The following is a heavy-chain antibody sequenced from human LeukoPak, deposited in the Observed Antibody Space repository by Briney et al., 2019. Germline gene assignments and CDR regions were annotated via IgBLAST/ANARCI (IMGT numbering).Heavy chain of an antibody. CDR3: AKGMKGETTSQNFYYYNMDV. Sequence: GGSLRLSCAAYGFTFNTYGMHWVRQAPGKGLQWVAYIRYHGRNEYYIDSVRGRFTISRDNSKNTLYLQMNSLRPEDTAVYYCAKGMKGETTSQNFYYYNMDVWGKGTTVIISS. D-gene: IGHD4-17*01. CDR2: IRYHGRNE. J-gene: IGHJ6*03. V-gene: IGHV3-30*02. CDR1: GFTFNTYG.